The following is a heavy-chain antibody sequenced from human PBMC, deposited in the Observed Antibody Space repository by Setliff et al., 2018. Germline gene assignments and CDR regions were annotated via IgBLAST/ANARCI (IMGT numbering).Heavy chain of an antibody. CDR3: ARVLEDIVVVPAALFDY. J-gene: IGHJ4*02. D-gene: IGHD2-2*01. V-gene: IGHV4-59*11. CDR1: GGSISSHY. Sequence: SETLSLTCTVSGGSISSHYWSWIRQPPGKGLEWIGSIYYSGSTNYNPSLKSRVTISVDTSKNQFPLKLSSVTAADTAVYYCARVLEDIVVVPAALFDYWGQGTLVTVSS. CDR2: IYYSGST.